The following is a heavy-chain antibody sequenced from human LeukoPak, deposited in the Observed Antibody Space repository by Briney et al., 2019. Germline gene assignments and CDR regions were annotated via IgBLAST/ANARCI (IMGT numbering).Heavy chain of an antibody. J-gene: IGHJ6*02. V-gene: IGHV1-18*01. D-gene: IGHD6-19*01. CDR3: ARDGVAVAGPIKLGPYYGMDV. CDR2: ISACNGNT. Sequence: ASVKVSCKASGYTFTSYGISWVRQAPGQGREWMGWISACNGNTNYAQKLQGRVTMTTDTSTSTAYMELRSLRSDDTAVYYCARDGVAVAGPIKLGPYYGMDVWGQGTTVTVSS. CDR1: GYTFTSYG.